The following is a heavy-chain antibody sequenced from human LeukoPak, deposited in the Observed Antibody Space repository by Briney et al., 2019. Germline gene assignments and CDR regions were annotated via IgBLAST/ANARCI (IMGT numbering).Heavy chain of an antibody. CDR2: MNPNSGNT. J-gene: IGHJ4*02. CDR3: ARAGSYGDHAFDY. V-gene: IGHV1-8*01. Sequence: GASVRLSCTASGYTFTSYDINWVRQAPGQGLEWMGWMNPNSGNTGYAQKFQGRVTMTRNTSISTAYMELSSLRSEDTAVYYCARAGSYGDHAFDYWGQGTLVTVS. CDR1: GYTFTSYD. D-gene: IGHD4-17*01.